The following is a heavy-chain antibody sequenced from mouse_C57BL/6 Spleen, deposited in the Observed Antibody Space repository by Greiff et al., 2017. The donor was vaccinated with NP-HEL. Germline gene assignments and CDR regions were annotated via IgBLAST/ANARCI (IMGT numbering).Heavy chain of an antibody. D-gene: IGHD2-2*01. CDR1: GYTFTSYW. Sequence: QVQLQQSGAELVRPGTSVKLSCKASGYTFTSYWMHWVKQRPGQGLEWIGVIDPSDSYTNYNQKFKGKATLTVDTSSSTAYMQLSSLTSEDSAVYYCERDGYDGYYYAMDYWGQGTSVTVSS. J-gene: IGHJ4*01. V-gene: IGHV1-59*01. CDR3: ERDGYDGYYYAMDY. CDR2: IDPSDSYT.